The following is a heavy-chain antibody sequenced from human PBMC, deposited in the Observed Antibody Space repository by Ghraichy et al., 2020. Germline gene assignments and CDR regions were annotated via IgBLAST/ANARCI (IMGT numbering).Heavy chain of an antibody. CDR2: ISSSSSSI. CDR3: ARKDFDTSGTYYIPFFDY. D-gene: IGHD3-10*01. J-gene: IGHJ4*02. V-gene: IGHV3-48*02. Sequence: ETLSLTCEASGFTFSTYTMTWVRQAPGKGLEWVAHISSSSSSIHYADSVKGRFTISRDNAKNSLHLQMNSLRDEDAAVYYCARKDFDTSGTYYIPFFDYWGQGTLVTVSS. CDR1: GFTFSTYT.